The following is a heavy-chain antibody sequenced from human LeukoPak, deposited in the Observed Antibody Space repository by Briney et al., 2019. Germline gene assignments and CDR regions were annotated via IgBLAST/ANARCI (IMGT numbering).Heavy chain of an antibody. CDR1: GDSIIGYY. V-gene: IGHV4-39*06. CDR2: IYYTGNT. D-gene: IGHD7-27*01. Sequence: SETLSLTCSVSGDSIIGYYWGWIRQPPGKGLEWIGNIYYTGNTYYNSSLKSRVTISLDTSKNQFPLKLSSVTAADTAVYYCASRKLGNDYWGQGTLVTVSS. J-gene: IGHJ4*02. CDR3: ASRKLGNDY.